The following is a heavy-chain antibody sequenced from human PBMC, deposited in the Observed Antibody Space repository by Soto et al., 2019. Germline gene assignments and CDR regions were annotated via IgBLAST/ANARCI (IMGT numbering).Heavy chain of an antibody. CDR3: ARLQAAVPHY. CDR2: IFYDGYT. CDR1: GDSISGRPYF. J-gene: IGHJ4*02. Sequence: QLQLQESGPGLVMPSETLSLTCTVSGDSISGRPYFWGWIRQPPGKRLEWIGSIFYDGYTLYTPPHRRRVTISVDTSKNQFSLKRASVAAADTATYFCARLQAAVPHYWGQGTLVTVSS. V-gene: IGHV4-39*01. D-gene: IGHD6-13*01.